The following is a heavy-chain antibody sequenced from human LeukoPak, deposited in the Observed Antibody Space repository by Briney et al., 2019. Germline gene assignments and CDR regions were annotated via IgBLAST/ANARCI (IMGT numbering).Heavy chain of an antibody. J-gene: IGHJ4*02. CDR3: ARDTTYYYDSSGYRPFDY. V-gene: IGHV4-39*07. CDR1: GGSISSSSYY. D-gene: IGHD3-22*01. Sequence: SETLSLTCTVSGGSISSSSYYWGWIRQPPGKGLEWIGSIYYSGSTYYNPSLKSRVTISVDKSKNQFSLKLSSVTAADTAVYYCARDTTYYYDSSGYRPFDYWGQGTLVTVSS. CDR2: IYYSGST.